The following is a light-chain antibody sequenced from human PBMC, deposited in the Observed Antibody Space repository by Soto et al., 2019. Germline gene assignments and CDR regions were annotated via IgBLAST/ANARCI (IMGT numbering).Light chain of an antibody. V-gene: IGKV1-39*01. J-gene: IGKJ3*01. Sequence: DIQMTQSPSSLSASVGDRVTITCRASQSISSYLNWYQQKPGKAPKLLIYAASSLQIGVPSRFSGSGSGTDFTLTISSLQPEDFATYYCQQSYSTPNTFGPGTKVDIK. CDR3: QQSYSTPNT. CDR2: AAS. CDR1: QSISSY.